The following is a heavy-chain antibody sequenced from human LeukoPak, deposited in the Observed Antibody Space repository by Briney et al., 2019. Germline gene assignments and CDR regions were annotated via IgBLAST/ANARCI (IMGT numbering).Heavy chain of an antibody. CDR3: ARDESYYY. Sequence: GGSLRLSCAASGFPFSSYAMNWVRQAPGKGLEWVSIISGSGDNTYYADSVKGRFTISRDNSKNTLYLQMNSLRVEDTAVYYCARDESYYYWGQGTLVTVSS. D-gene: IGHD3-10*01. CDR1: GFPFSSYA. V-gene: IGHV3-23*01. J-gene: IGHJ4*02. CDR2: ISGSGDNT.